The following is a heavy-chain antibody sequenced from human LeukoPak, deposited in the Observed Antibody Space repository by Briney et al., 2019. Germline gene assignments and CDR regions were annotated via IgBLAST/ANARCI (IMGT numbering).Heavy chain of an antibody. CDR2: INPNSGGT. CDR3: ARYGRGPDYDFWSGYGHDAFDI. D-gene: IGHD3-3*01. V-gene: IGHV1-2*02. J-gene: IGHJ3*02. CDR1: GYTFTGYY. Sequence: ASVKVSCKASGYTFTGYYMHWVRQAPGQGLEWMGWINPNSGGTNYAQKFQGRVTMNRDPSISTAYMELSRLRSDDTAVYYCARYGRGPDYDFWSGYGHDAFDIWGQGTMVTVSS.